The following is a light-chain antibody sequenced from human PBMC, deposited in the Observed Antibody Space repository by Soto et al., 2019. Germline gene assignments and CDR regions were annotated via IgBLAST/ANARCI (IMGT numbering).Light chain of an antibody. CDR1: QSIGTY. J-gene: IGKJ2*01. V-gene: IGKV1-39*01. CDR3: QQSYNDPYT. Sequence: DIQMTQSPSSLSASVGDRVTITCRASQSIGTYLNWYLQKSGKAPKLLIYAASSLQSGVPSRFSGSGSGRDFTLTISSLQPEDIATYYCQQSYNDPYTFGQGAKLEI. CDR2: AAS.